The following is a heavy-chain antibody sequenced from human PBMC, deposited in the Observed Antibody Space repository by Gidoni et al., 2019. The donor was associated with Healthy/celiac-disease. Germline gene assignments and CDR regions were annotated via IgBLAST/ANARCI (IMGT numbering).Heavy chain of an antibody. CDR2: ISYDGSNK. CDR3: ARNPELYSSGWYVYFDY. V-gene: IGHV3-30*04. CDR1: GFTFSSYA. Sequence: QVQLVESGGGVVQPGRSLRLSCAASGFTFSSYAMHWVRHAPGQGLEWVAVISYDGSNKYYADSVKGRFTISRDNSKNTLYLQMNSLRAEDTAVYYCARNPELYSSGWYVYFDYWGQGTLVTVSS. D-gene: IGHD6-19*01. J-gene: IGHJ4*02.